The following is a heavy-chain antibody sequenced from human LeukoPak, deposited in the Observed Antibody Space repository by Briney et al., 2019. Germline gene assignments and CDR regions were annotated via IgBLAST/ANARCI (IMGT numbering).Heavy chain of an antibody. CDR1: GYTFTSYD. Sequence: ASVKVSCKASGYTFTSYDINWVRQATGQGLEWMGWMNPNSGNTGYAQKFQGRVTMTRNTSISTAYMELSSLRSEDTAVYYCARGRRYCSGGSCYSSSFDPWGQGTLVTVSS. J-gene: IGHJ5*02. V-gene: IGHV1-8*01. D-gene: IGHD2-15*01. CDR2: MNPNSGNT. CDR3: ARGRRYCSGGSCYSSSFDP.